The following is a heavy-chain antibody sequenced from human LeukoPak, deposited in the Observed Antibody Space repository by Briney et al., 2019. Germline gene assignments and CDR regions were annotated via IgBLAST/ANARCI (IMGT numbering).Heavy chain of an antibody. Sequence: KSGGSLRLSCAASGFTFSSYSMNWVRQAPGKWLECVSSISSSSSYIYYADSVKGRFTISRDNAKNSLYLQMNSLRAEDTAVYYCARDGRLLEWSSPDYWGQGTLVTVSS. CDR2: ISSSSSYI. CDR1: GFTFSSYS. CDR3: ARDGRLLEWSSPDY. V-gene: IGHV3-21*01. J-gene: IGHJ4*02. D-gene: IGHD2-8*01.